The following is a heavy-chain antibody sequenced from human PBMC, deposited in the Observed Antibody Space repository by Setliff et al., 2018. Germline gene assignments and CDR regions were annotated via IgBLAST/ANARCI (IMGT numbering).Heavy chain of an antibody. V-gene: IGHV4-39*07. D-gene: IGHD3-10*01. J-gene: IGHJ4*02. Sequence: SETLSLTCTVSGDSINSYPYYWGWIRQPPGKGLEWIGNIYYTGNTNYNPSLKSRVTISVDRSKSQFSLKLTSMTAADTAVYYCARLMVAPRIVFDYWGLGSLVTVSS. CDR2: IYYTGNT. CDR3: ARLMVAPRIVFDY. CDR1: GDSINSYPYY.